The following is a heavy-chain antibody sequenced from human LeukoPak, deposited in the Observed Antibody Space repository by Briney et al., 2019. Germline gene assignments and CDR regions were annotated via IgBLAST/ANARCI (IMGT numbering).Heavy chain of an antibody. Sequence: SVKVSCKASGGTFSSYAISWVRQAPGQGLEWMGGIIPIFGTANYAQKFQGRVTITADKSTSTAYMELSSLRSEDTAVYYCARGGGSIAVDRTAYYYYYMDVWGKGTTVTVSS. J-gene: IGHJ6*03. CDR2: IIPIFGTA. V-gene: IGHV1-69*06. CDR3: ARGGGSIAVDRTAYYYYYMDV. D-gene: IGHD6-19*01. CDR1: GGTFSSYA.